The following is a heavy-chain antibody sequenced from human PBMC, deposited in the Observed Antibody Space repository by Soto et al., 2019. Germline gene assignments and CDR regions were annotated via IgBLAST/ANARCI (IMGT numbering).Heavy chain of an antibody. CDR3: ARDPPLLERRLGAFDI. CDR1: GFTFRSYW. V-gene: IGHV3-7*01. D-gene: IGHD1-1*01. J-gene: IGHJ3*02. CDR2: IKQDGSEK. Sequence: GGSLTLSCAASGFTFRSYWMSWVRQAPGKGLEWVANIKQDGSEKYYVDSVKGRFTISIDNAKNSLYLQMISLRAEDTAVYYCARDPPLLERRLGAFDIWCQGTMVT.